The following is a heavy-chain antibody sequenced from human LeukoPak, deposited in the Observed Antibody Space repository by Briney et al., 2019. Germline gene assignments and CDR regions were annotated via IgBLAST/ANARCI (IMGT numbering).Heavy chain of an antibody. CDR2: IIPIFGTA. CDR3: AREGGYFDFDY. CDR1: GGTFSSYA. D-gene: IGHD3-22*01. J-gene: IGHJ4*02. Sequence: ASAKVSCKASGGTFSSYAISWVRQAPGQGLEWMGRIIPIFGTANYAQKFQGRVTITTDESTSTAYMELSSLRSEDTAVYYCAREGGYFDFDYWGQGTLVTVSS. V-gene: IGHV1-69*05.